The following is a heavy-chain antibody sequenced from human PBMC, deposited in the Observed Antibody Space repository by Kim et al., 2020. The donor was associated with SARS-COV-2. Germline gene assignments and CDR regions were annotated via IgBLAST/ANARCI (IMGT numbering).Heavy chain of an antibody. CDR3: TVTTAPITYYGLDV. J-gene: IGHJ6*02. V-gene: IGHV3-15*01. Sequence: GGSLRLSCAASGFTFSNAWMSWVRQAPGKGLEWVGRIKRKSDGETTDYAAPVKGRFTISRDDSRNTLYLQMNSLKTEDTAVYYCTVTTAPITYYGLDVWGQGTTVTVSS. CDR2: IKRKSDGETT. D-gene: IGHD4-17*01. CDR1: GFTFSNAW.